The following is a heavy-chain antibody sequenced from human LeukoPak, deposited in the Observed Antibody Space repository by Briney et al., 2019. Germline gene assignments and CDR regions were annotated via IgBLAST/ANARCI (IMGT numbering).Heavy chain of an antibody. Sequence: GGSLRLSCAASGFTFSSYAMSWVRQAPGKGLEWVSSITSSSYIYSADSLKGRFTISRDNAKNSLYLQMNSLRAEDTAVYYCARDYGDSVSYSYYGMDVWGQGTTVTVSS. D-gene: IGHD4-17*01. J-gene: IGHJ6*02. V-gene: IGHV3-21*01. CDR2: ITSSSYI. CDR3: ARDYGDSVSYSYYGMDV. CDR1: GFTFSSYA.